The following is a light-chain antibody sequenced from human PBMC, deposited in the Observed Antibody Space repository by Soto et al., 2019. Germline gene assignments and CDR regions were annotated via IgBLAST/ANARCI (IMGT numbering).Light chain of an antibody. CDR2: GAS. J-gene: IGKJ1*01. Sequence: VLTQSRGTLSLSPGERATLSCRASQSVTTQLAWYQQKPGQAPRLIIHGASSRATGVPDRITGSGSGTDFTLSISRLEPEDFAVYYCQQYGGSTRTFGQGTKVDIK. CDR1: QSVTTQ. V-gene: IGKV3-20*01. CDR3: QQYGGSTRT.